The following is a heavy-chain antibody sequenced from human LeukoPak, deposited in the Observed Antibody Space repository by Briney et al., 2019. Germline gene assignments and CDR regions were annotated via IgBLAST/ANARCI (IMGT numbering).Heavy chain of an antibody. CDR1: IHSIHSYY. J-gene: IGHJ4*02. CDR2: IYYSGST. V-gene: IGHV4-59*08. Sequence: SHTLSLMQTICIHSIHSYYGSWMRQPPARALVGGGNIYYSGSTDPSPSLKSRVPISVDTAKNQISLRLSSVAAAGTAVYYCARTYCRGGSCHFDYWGQGTLVTVSS. D-gene: IGHD2-15*01. CDR3: ARTYCRGGSCHFDY.